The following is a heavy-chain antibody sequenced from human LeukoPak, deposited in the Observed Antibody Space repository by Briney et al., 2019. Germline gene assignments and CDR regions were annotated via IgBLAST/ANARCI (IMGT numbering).Heavy chain of an antibody. V-gene: IGHV1-69*13. J-gene: IGHJ4*02. CDR3: ARDHTLRYYFDY. CDR2: IIPIFGTA. D-gene: IGHD4-17*01. CDR1: GGTCSSYA. Sequence: GASVKVSCKASGGTCSSYAISWVRQAPGQGLEWMGGIIPIFGTANYAQKFQGRVTITADESTSTAYMELSSLRSEDTAVYYCARDHTLRYYFDYWGQGTLVTVSS.